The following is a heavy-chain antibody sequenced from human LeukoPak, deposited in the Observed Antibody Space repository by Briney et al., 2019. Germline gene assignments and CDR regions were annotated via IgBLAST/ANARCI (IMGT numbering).Heavy chain of an antibody. V-gene: IGHV1-18*01. Sequence: ASVKVSCKASGYTFTNYGIFWVRQAPGQGLEWMGWISAYSGNTNYAQKLRGRVTMTTETFTSTAYMELESLRSDDTAVYYCAISQGSYYDTSGYLGGDYWGQGTLVTVSS. CDR1: GYTFTNYG. D-gene: IGHD3-22*01. CDR2: ISAYSGNT. J-gene: IGHJ4*02. CDR3: AISQGSYYDTSGYLGGDY.